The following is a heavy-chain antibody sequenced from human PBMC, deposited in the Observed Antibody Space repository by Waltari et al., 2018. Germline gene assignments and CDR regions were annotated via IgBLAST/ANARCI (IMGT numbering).Heavy chain of an antibody. Sequence: QVQLQESGPGLVKPSETLSLTCPVSGGSISSYYWSWIRQPPGKGLEWIGYIYYSGSTNYNPSLKSRVTISVDTSKNQFSLKLSSVTAADTAVYYCARRSLGSGAFDIWGQGTMVTVSS. CDR1: GGSISSYY. CDR3: ARRSLGSGAFDI. V-gene: IGHV4-59*01. CDR2: IYYSGST. D-gene: IGHD6-25*01. J-gene: IGHJ3*02.